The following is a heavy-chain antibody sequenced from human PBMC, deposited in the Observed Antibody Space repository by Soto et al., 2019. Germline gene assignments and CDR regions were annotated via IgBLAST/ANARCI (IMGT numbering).Heavy chain of an antibody. CDR1: GFTFDDYG. CDR2: INWNGGST. CDR3: ARESYYGSGSYYNDYY. V-gene: IGHV3-20*04. D-gene: IGHD3-10*01. Sequence: GGSLRLSCAASGFTFDDYGMSWVRQAPGKGLEWVSGINWNGGSTGYADSVKGRFTISRDNAKNSLYLQMNSLRAEDTAVYYSARESYYGSGSYYNDYYWGQGTLVTVSS. J-gene: IGHJ4*02.